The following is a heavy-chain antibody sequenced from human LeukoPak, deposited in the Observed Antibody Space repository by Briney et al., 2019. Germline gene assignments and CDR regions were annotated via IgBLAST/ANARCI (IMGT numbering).Heavy chain of an antibody. CDR3: AKAQTSYSYEGYFDY. CDR1: GFTFGTWA. D-gene: IGHD3-22*01. Sequence: GGSLSFSCAASGFTFGTWAMGGAGRAPGKGREGVSGVGGSDDSTHYADSVKGRFTISRDNSKNTLYLQMNSLRAEDTAVYYCAKAQTSYSYEGYFDYWGQGTLVTVSS. CDR2: VGGSDDST. J-gene: IGHJ4*02. V-gene: IGHV3-23*01.